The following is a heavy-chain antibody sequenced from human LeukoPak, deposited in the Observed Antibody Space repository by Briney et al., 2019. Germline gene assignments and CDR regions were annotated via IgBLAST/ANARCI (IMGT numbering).Heavy chain of an antibody. CDR1: GGSFSGYY. D-gene: IGHD1-26*01. J-gene: IGHJ5*02. CDR2: INHSGST. CDR3: ARRATYNWFDP. V-gene: IGHV4-34*01. Sequence: SETLSLTCAVYGGSFSGYYWSWIRQPPGKGLEWIGEINHSGSTNYNPSLKSRVTISVDTSKNQFSLKLSPVTAADTAVYYCARRATYNWFDPWGQGTLVTVSS.